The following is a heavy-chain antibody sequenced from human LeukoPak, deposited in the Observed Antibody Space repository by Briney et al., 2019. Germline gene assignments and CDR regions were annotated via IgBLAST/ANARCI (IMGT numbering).Heavy chain of an antibody. CDR2: ISAYNGNT. D-gene: IGHD6-19*01. J-gene: IGHJ3*02. V-gene: IGHV1-18*01. CDR3: ATSRVGSGWYMADAFDI. Sequence: GASVKVSCKASGYTFTSYGISWVRQAPGQGLEWMGWISAYNGNTNYAQKLQGRVTMTTDTSTSTAYMELRSLRSDDTAVYYCATSRVGSGWYMADAFDIWGQGTMVTVSS. CDR1: GYTFTSYG.